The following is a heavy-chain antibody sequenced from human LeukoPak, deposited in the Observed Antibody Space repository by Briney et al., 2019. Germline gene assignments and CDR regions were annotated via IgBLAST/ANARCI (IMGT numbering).Heavy chain of an antibody. CDR2: TSGSGDNT. D-gene: IGHD3-22*01. CDR1: GFTFSNYA. CDR3: AKGSYYDSSGSFYFDY. Sequence: GGSLRLSCAASGFTFSNYALGWVRQAPGKGLEWVSATSGSGDNTYYADSVKGRFTISRDNSKNTLYVQVNSLGTEDTAAYYCAKGSYYDSSGSFYFDYWGQGTLVTVSS. J-gene: IGHJ4*02. V-gene: IGHV3-23*01.